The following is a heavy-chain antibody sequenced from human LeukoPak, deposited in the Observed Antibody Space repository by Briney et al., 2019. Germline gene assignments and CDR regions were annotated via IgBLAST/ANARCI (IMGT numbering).Heavy chain of an antibody. CDR2: IKQDGSEK. CDR1: GFTFSSYW. V-gene: IGHV3-7*01. CDR3: VRVRIAAADYYFDY. Sequence: PGGSLRLSCAASGFTFSSYWMSWVRQAPGKGLEWVANIKQDGSEKYYVDSVKGRFTISRDNAKNSLYLQMNSLRAEDTAVYYCVRVRIAAADYYFDYWGQGTLVTVSS. D-gene: IGHD6-13*01. J-gene: IGHJ4*02.